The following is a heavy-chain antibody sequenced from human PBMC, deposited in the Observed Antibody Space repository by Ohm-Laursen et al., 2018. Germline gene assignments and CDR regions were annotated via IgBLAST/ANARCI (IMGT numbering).Heavy chain of an antibody. J-gene: IGHJ4*02. CDR1: GFTFISYE. Sequence: SLRLSCSASGFTFISYEMNWVRQAPGKGLEWVSYISSSGTTMYYADSVKGRFTISRDNAKNSLYLQMNSLRAKDTAVYFCARDVDCWGQGTLVTVSS. CDR3: ARDVDC. CDR2: ISSSGTTM. V-gene: IGHV3-48*03.